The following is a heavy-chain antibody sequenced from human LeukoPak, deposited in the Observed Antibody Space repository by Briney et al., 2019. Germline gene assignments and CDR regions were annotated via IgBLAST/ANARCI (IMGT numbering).Heavy chain of an antibody. D-gene: IGHD3-3*01. V-gene: IGHV3-23*01. CDR3: AKDLSYDFWSGYLDY. Sequence: GGSLRLSCAASGFTFSSYAMSWVRQAPGKGLEWVSAISGSGGSTYYADSVKGRFTISRGNSKNTLYLQMNSLRAEDTAVYYCAKDLSYDFWSGYLDYWGQGTLATVSS. CDR2: ISGSGGST. CDR1: GFTFSSYA. J-gene: IGHJ4*02.